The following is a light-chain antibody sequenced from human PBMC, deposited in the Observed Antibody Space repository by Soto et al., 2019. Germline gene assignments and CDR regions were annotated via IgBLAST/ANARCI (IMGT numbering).Light chain of an antibody. CDR1: SSDVGGYNY. J-gene: IGLJ1*01. V-gene: IGLV2-11*01. CDR3: CSYAGSYTVV. CDR2: DVI. Sequence: QSALTQPRSVSGSPGQSVTISCTGTSSDVGGYNYVSWHQQHPGKAPKLMIFDVIKRPSGVPDRFSGSKSGNTASLTISGLQAEDEADYYCCSYAGSYTVVFGTGTKLTVL.